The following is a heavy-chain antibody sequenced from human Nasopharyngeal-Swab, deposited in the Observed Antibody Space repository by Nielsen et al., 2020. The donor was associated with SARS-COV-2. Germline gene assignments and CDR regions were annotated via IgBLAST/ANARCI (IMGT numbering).Heavy chain of an antibody. V-gene: IGHV3-30*18. CDR2: ISYDGSNK. Sequence: GGSLRLSCAASGFTFSNYGMHWVRQAPGKGLEWVAVISYDGSNKYYADSVKGRFTISRDNSKNTLYLQMNSLRVEDTAVYFCAKPRSGGYEDYFDYWGQGTLVTASS. J-gene: IGHJ4*02. CDR3: AKPRSGGYEDYFDY. CDR1: GFTFSNYG. D-gene: IGHD5-12*01.